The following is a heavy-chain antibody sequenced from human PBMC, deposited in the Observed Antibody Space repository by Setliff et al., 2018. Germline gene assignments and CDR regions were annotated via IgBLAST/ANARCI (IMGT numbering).Heavy chain of an antibody. CDR1: GYTFTSYA. D-gene: IGHD6-13*01. Sequence: ASVKVSCKASGYTFTSYAMHWVRQAPGQRLEWMGWINAGNGNTNYAQKLQGRVTMTTDTSTSTAYMELRSLRSDDTAVYYCARGYSSSWQSRMGFDPWGQGTLVTVSS. CDR2: INAGNGNT. J-gene: IGHJ5*02. V-gene: IGHV1-3*01. CDR3: ARGYSSSWQSRMGFDP.